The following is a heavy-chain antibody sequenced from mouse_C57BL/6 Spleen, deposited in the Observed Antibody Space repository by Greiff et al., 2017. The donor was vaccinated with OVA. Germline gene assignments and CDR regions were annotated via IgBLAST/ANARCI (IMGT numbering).Heavy chain of an antibody. D-gene: IGHD1-1*01. CDR1: GYSITSGYY. Sequence: DVKLQESGPGLVKPSQSLSLTCPVTGYSITSGYYWNWIRQFPGNKLEWMGYISYDGSNNYNPSLKNRISITRDTSKNQFFLKLNSVTTEDTATDYCAREDYYGSSYAMDYWGQGTSVTVSS. J-gene: IGHJ4*01. V-gene: IGHV3-6*01. CDR3: AREDYYGSSYAMDY. CDR2: ISYDGSN.